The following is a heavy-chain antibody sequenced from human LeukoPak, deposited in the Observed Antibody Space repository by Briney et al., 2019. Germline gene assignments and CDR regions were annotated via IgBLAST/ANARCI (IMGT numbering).Heavy chain of an antibody. D-gene: IGHD4-17*01. CDR3: ARSTVTTPDDY. CDR2: IYYSGST. J-gene: IGHJ4*02. Sequence: SETLSLTCTVSGGPISSNYWSWIRQPPGKGLEWIGYIYYSGSTNYNPSLKSRLTISVDTSKNQFSLKLSSVTAADTAVYYCARSTVTTPDDYWGQGTLVTVSS. CDR1: GGPISSNY. V-gene: IGHV4-59*01.